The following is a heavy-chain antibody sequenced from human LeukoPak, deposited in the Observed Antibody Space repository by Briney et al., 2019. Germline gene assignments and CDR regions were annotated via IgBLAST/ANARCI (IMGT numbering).Heavy chain of an antibody. Sequence: GGSLRLSCAASGFTFSNAWMSWVRQAPGKGLEWVGRVKSKTDGGTTDYAAPVKGRFTISRDDSKNTLYLQMNSLRAEDTAVYYCASSTNGYSEYYYYYMDVWGKGTTVTVSS. J-gene: IGHJ6*03. D-gene: IGHD6-13*01. CDR1: GFTFSNAW. CDR2: VKSKTDGGTT. CDR3: ASSTNGYSEYYYYYMDV. V-gene: IGHV3-15*01.